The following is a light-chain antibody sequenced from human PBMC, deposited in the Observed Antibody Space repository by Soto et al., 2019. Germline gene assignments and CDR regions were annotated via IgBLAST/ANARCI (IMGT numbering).Light chain of an antibody. CDR1: SSDVGGYNY. Sequence: QSALPQPASVSGSPGQSITISCTGISSDVGGYNYVSWYQQHPGKAPKLIMYDVSNRPSGVSNRFSGSKSGNTASLTISGLQAEDEADFYCSSYTSSSSVLFGGGTKLTVL. CDR2: DVS. V-gene: IGLV2-14*03. CDR3: SSYTSSSSVL. J-gene: IGLJ2*01.